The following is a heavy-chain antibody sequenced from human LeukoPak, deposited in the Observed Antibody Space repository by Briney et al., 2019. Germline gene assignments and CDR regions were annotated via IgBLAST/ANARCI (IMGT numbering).Heavy chain of an antibody. D-gene: IGHD2-2*02. J-gene: IGHJ6*02. CDR1: GGTFSSYA. CDR2: IIPIFGTA. CDR3: AIQPGIVVVPAAIRSYYYYGMDV. V-gene: IGHV1-69*01. Sequence: ASVKVSCKASGGTFSSYAISWVRQAPGQGLEWMGGIIPIFGTANYAQKIQGRVTITADESTSTAYMELSSLRSEDTAEYYCAIQPGIVVVPAAIRSYYYYGMDVWGQGTTVTVSS.